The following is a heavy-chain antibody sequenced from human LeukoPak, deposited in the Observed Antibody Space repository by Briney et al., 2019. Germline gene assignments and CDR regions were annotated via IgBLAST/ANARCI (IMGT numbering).Heavy chain of an antibody. J-gene: IGHJ4*02. CDR1: GFTFSDHY. CDR2: IRNKTKSYTT. CDR3: ARDYVWGTFEPDF. V-gene: IGHV3-72*01. Sequence: GGSLRLSCAASGFTFSDHYMDWVRQAPGKGLEWVGRIRNKTKSYTTEYAASVKGRFTISRDDSKNSLYLQMNSLKIEDTAVYYCARDYVWGTFEPDFWGQGTLVTVSS. D-gene: IGHD3-16*01.